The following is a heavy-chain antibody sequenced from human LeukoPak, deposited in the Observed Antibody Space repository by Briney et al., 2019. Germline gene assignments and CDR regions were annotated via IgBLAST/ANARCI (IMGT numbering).Heavy chain of an antibody. Sequence: GGSLRLSCVVSGFSFSNAWMTWVRQAPGKGLEWVGRIKSKTNGGTPDYAAPVKGRFTISRDDSKSTLYLQMNSLRAEDTAVYYCALWDSGSGSKGVNIWGQGTMVTVSS. CDR3: ALWDSGSGSKGVNI. CDR1: GFSFSNAW. D-gene: IGHD3-10*01. J-gene: IGHJ3*02. V-gene: IGHV3-15*01. CDR2: IKSKTNGGTP.